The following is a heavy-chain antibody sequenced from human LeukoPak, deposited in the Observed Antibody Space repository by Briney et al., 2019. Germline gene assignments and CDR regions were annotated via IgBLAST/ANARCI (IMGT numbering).Heavy chain of an antibody. J-gene: IGHJ5*02. V-gene: IGHV4-34*01. CDR3: ARGPRFGELLWHWFDP. CDR2: INHSGST. D-gene: IGHD3-10*01. Sequence: SETLSLTCAVYGGSFSGYYWSWIRQPPGKGLEWIGEINHSGSTNYNPSPKSRVTISVDTSKNQFSLKLSSVTAADTAVYYCARGPRFGELLWHWFDPWGQGTLVTVSS. CDR1: GGSFSGYY.